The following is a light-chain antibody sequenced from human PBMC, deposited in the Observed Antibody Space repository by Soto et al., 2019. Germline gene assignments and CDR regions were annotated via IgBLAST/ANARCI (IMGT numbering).Light chain of an antibody. J-gene: IGKJ1*01. CDR2: ATS. V-gene: IGKV3-20*01. Sequence: EIVLTQSPGTLSLSPGERATLSCRASQSVSNGNLAWYQQKPGQAPGLLIYATSSRATGIPDRFSGGGSGTDFTLTIYRLEAEDFAVYYCQLYGSSPPWAFGQGNRVEI. CDR1: QSVSNGN. CDR3: QLYGSSPPWA.